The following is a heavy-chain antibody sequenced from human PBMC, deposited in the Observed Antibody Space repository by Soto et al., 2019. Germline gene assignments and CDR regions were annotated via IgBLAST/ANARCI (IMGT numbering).Heavy chain of an antibody. V-gene: IGHV4-34*01. CDR1: GGSFSGYY. D-gene: IGHD3-22*01. Sequence: QVQLQQWGAGLLKPSETLSLTCAVYGGSFSGYYWSWIRQPPGKGLEWIGEINHSGSTNYNPSLKSRVTISVDTSKNQFSLKLSSVTAADTAVYYCANLSPFYYSSGSKGPDDWGQGTLVTVSS. CDR3: ANLSPFYYSSGSKGPDD. CDR2: INHSGST. J-gene: IGHJ4*02.